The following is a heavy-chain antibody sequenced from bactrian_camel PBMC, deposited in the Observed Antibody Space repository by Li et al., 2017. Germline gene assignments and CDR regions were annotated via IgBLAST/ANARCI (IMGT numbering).Heavy chain of an antibody. Sequence: VQLVESGGSLVQPGGSLRLSCTGSGFAFDDYAMGWIRQAPGKGLEWVSLTSWSGETTHYTDSGKGQFTCSRDNAKNTLYLQMDSLKPEETAVYYCATGLRGSWQIGVGFNHWGQGTQVTVS. J-gene: IGHJ4*01. CDR1: GFAFDDYA. V-gene: IGHV3-1*01. CDR3: ATGLRGSWQIGVGFNH. D-gene: IGHD2*01. CDR2: TSWSGETT.